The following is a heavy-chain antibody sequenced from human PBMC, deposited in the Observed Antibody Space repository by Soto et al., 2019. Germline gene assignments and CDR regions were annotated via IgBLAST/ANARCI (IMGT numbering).Heavy chain of an antibody. CDR3: AKGSRYNWNDFYYYYGMDV. V-gene: IGHV3-23*01. D-gene: IGHD1-1*01. CDR2: ISGSGGST. Sequence: GGSLRLSCAASGFTFSSYAMSWVRQAPGKGLEWVSAISGSGGSTYYADSVKGRFTISRDNSKNTLYLQMNSLRAEDTAVYYCAKGSRYNWNDFYYYYGMDVWGQGTTVTVSS. J-gene: IGHJ6*02. CDR1: GFTFSSYA.